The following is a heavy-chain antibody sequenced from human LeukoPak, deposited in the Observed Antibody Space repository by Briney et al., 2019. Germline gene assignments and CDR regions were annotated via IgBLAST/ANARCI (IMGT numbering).Heavy chain of an antibody. J-gene: IGHJ3*02. CDR3: ARDGLTAWGDAFDI. Sequence: GGALRLSCATPGFTFNRFAMNWVRQAPGEGVGGVSYISSSSSTIYYADSVKGRFTISRDNAKNSLYLQMNSLRAEDTAVYYCARDGLTAWGDAFDIWGQGTMVTVSS. CDR2: ISSSSSTI. V-gene: IGHV3-48*01. D-gene: IGHD2-21*02. CDR1: GFTFNRFA.